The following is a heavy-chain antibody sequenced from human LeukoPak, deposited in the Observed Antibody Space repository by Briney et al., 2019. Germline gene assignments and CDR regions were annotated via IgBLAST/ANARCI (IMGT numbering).Heavy chain of an antibody. CDR1: GGSISSYY. J-gene: IGHJ6*03. CDR2: IYTSGST. D-gene: IGHD3-3*01. CDR3: ARLPTPHYDFWSGYYNSYYYYMDV. Sequence: SETLSLTCTVSGGSISSYYWSWIRQPPGKGLEWTGYIYTSGSTNYNPSLKSRVTISVDTSKNQFSLKLSSVTAADTAVYYCARLPTPHYDFWSGYYNSYYYYMDVWGKGTTVTVSS. V-gene: IGHV4-4*09.